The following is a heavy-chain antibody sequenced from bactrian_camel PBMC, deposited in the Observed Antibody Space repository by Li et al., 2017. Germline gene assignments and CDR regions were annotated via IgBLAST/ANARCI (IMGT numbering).Heavy chain of an antibody. D-gene: IGHD6*01. CDR2: INGNSRNT. CDR3: VRDAGAWNRYGY. J-gene: IGHJ4*01. V-gene: IGHV3-2*01. CDR1: GYTYSSYC. Sequence: HVQLVESGGGSVQAGGSLRLSCAASGYTYSSYCMGWFRQAPGKGLEWVSSINGNSRNTHYADSVKGRFTISRDNAKNTMYLQMNSLNTADTAKYYCVRDAGAWNRYGYWGQGTQVTVS.